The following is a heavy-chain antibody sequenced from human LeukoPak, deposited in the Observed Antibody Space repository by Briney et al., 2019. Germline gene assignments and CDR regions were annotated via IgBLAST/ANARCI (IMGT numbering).Heavy chain of an antibody. CDR2: ISGSGGST. V-gene: IGHV3-23*01. CDR3: AKDFYNLYYGMDV. Sequence: SGGSLRLSCAASGFIFSSYAMSWVRQAPGKGLEWVSSISGSGGSTYYADSVKGRLTISRDNSKNTLYLQMIILRAEDTAVYYCAKDFYNLYYGMDVWGQGTTVTVSS. D-gene: IGHD5-24*01. J-gene: IGHJ6*02. CDR1: GFIFSSYA.